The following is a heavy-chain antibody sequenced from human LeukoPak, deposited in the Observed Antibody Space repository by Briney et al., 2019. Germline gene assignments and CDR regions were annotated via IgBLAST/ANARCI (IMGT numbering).Heavy chain of an antibody. J-gene: IGHJ4*02. V-gene: IGHV1-2*02. CDR2: INPNSGGT. Sequence: ASVKVSCKASGYTFTGYYMHWVRQAPGQGLEWMGWINPNSGGTNYAQKFQGRVTMTRDTSISTAYMELSRLRSDDTAVYFCARDQAGGDLYFDYWGQGTLVTVSS. D-gene: IGHD3-10*01. CDR1: GYTFTGYY. CDR3: ARDQAGGDLYFDY.